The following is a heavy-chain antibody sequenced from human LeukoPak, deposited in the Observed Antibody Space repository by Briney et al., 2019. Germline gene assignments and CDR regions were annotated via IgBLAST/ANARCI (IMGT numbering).Heavy chain of an antibody. Sequence: SQTLSLTCTVSGGSISSGSYYWSWIRQPAGKGLEWIGRIYTSGSTNYNPSLKSRVTISVDTSKNQFSLKLSSVTAADTAGYYCARVEWRVADNYYYYYYMDVWGKGTVTVSS. CDR2: IYTSGST. CDR1: GGSISSGSYY. J-gene: IGHJ6*03. D-gene: IGHD6-19*01. CDR3: ARVEWRVADNYYYYYYMDV. V-gene: IGHV4-61*02.